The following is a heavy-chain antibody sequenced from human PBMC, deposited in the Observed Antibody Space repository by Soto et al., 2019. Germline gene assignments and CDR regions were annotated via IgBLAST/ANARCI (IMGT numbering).Heavy chain of an antibody. CDR1: GGTFTSYG. CDR2: IMPIFGAP. J-gene: IGHJ6*02. D-gene: IGHD3-3*01. V-gene: IGHV1-69*01. Sequence: QVQLVQSGAEVKKPGSSVKVSCKASGGTFTSYGIAWVRQAPGQGLEWMGGIMPIFGAPNYAQKFRGRVTINAEEFTSQVYMEVTSLRSGDTAVYYCAVRSTYSHYYYALDVWGQGTTVTVSS. CDR3: AVRSTYSHYYYALDV.